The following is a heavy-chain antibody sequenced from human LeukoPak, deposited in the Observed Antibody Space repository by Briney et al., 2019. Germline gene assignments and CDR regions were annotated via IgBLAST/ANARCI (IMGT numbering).Heavy chain of an antibody. J-gene: IGHJ4*02. CDR3: ARTSSSPSGFDY. Sequence: ASVKVSCKASGGTFSSYAISWVRQAPGQGLEWMGGIIPIFGTANYAQKSQGRVTITTDESTSTAYMELSSLRSEDTAVYYCARTSSSPSGFDYWGQGTLVTVSS. D-gene: IGHD6-6*01. CDR2: IIPIFGTA. V-gene: IGHV1-69*05. CDR1: GGTFSSYA.